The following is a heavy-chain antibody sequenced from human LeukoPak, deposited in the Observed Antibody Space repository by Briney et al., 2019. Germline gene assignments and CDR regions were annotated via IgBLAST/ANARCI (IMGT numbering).Heavy chain of an antibody. J-gene: IGHJ6*04. D-gene: IGHD1-14*01. CDR3: ASGAGTYKI. V-gene: IGHV4-34*01. CDR1: GGSFSGYY. CDR2: INHSGST. Sequence: PSETLSLTCAVYGGSFSGYYWSWIRQPPGKGLEWIGEINHSGSTNYNPSLKSRVTISADTSKNQFSLKLSSVTAADTAVYYCASGAGTYKIWGKGTTVTDSS.